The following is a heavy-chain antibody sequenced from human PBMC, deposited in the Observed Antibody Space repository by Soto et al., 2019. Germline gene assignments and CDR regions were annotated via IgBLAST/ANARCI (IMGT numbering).Heavy chain of an antibody. CDR2: ISAYNGNT. J-gene: IGHJ4*02. CDR3: ARDEDAAMNHFFDY. CDR1: GDTFTSYG. V-gene: IGHV1-18*04. D-gene: IGHD5-18*01. Sequence: ASVKVSCKASGDTFTSYGISWVRQAAGQGREWMGWISAYNGNTNYAQNLQGRVTMATDTSTSTAYMELRSLRSDDTAVYYCARDEDAAMNHFFDYWGQGTPVTVSS.